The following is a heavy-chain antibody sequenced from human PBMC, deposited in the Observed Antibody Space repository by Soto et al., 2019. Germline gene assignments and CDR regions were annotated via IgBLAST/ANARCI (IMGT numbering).Heavy chain of an antibody. J-gene: IGHJ4*02. CDR1: GFTFSSYG. CDR2: ISYDGSNK. Sequence: GGSLRLSCAASGFTFSSYGMHWVRQAPGKGLEWVAVISYDGSNKYYADSVKGRFTISRDNSKNTLYLQMNSLRAEDTAVYYCAKDGYYYDSSGYFDYWGQGTLVTVSS. CDR3: AKDGYYYDSSGYFDY. V-gene: IGHV3-30*18. D-gene: IGHD3-22*01.